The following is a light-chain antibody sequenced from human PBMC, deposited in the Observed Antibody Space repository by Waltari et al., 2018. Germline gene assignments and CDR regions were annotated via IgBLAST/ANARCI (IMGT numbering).Light chain of an antibody. CDR3: HQYNSYSGT. J-gene: IGKJ1*01. V-gene: IGKV1-5*03. CDR1: QMINNL. Sequence: DIQMTQSPSTLSASIGDRVTITCQASQMINNLLAWYQLKPGKAPKLLIYKASYLESGVPSRFSGRGSGTEFTLTISSLQPDDFATYYCHQYNSYSGTFGHGTKVEIK. CDR2: KAS.